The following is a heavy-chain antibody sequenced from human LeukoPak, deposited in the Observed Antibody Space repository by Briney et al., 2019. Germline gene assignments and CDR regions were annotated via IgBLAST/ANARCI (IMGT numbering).Heavy chain of an antibody. CDR2: VYYSGSI. J-gene: IGHJ5*02. Sequence: SETLSLTCSVSGDSITSGEYYWAWLRQPAGKGLEWLGSVYYSGSIKYNPSLKGRVSISRDMSKNQFSLNLNSVNATDTAVYYCARRDYAAWFDPWGQGTLVTVSS. CDR1: GDSITSGEYY. V-gene: IGHV4-39*07. CDR3: ARRDYAAWFDP. D-gene: IGHD2-2*01.